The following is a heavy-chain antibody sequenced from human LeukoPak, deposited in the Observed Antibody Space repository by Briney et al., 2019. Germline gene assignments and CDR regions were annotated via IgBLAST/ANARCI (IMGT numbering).Heavy chain of an antibody. D-gene: IGHD1-14*01. CDR1: GFTFSSYG. V-gene: IGHV3-33*01. CDR3: ARDVLAAGATGTFDI. Sequence: GRSLRLSCAASGFTFSSYGMHWVRQAPGKGLEWVAVIWYDGSNKYYADSVKGRFTISRDNSKNTLYLQMNSLRAEDTAVYYCARDVLAAGATGTFDIWGQGTMVTVSS. CDR2: IWYDGSNK. J-gene: IGHJ3*02.